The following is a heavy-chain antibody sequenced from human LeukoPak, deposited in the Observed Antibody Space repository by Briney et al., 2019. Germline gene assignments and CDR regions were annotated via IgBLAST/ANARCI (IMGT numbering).Heavy chain of an antibody. CDR2: ISSSSSYI. CDR1: GFTFSSYS. D-gene: IGHD3-22*01. CDR3: AKGTNYYDSSGYSPVDY. V-gene: IGHV3-21*04. J-gene: IGHJ4*02. Sequence: PGGSLRLSCAASGFTFSSYSMNWVRQAPGKGLEWVSSISSSSSYIYYADSVKGRFTISRDNAKNSLYLQMNSLRAEDTAVYYCAKGTNYYDSSGYSPVDYWGQGTLVTVSS.